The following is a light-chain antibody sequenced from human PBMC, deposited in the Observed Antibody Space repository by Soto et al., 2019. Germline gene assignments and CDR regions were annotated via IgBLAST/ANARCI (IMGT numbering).Light chain of an antibody. Sequence: DIQMTQSPSSLSASVGDRVTIACRASQSISGYLNWYQQKPGKAPKLLIYDASTLQSGVPSRFSGSGSGTDFNLTISSLQPEDFATYYCQHSYSTPLTFGGGTKVEIK. V-gene: IGKV1-39*01. CDR1: QSISGY. CDR3: QHSYSTPLT. CDR2: DAS. J-gene: IGKJ4*01.